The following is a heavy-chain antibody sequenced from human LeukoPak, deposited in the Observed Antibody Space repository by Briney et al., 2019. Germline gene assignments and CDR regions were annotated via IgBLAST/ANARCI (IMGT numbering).Heavy chain of an antibody. CDR2: MSHSGYP. V-gene: IGHV4-34*01. Sequence: SETLSLTCAVYGGSFSGYSWTWIRQPPGKGLEWIGEMSHSGYPNYNPSLKSRVTISVDTSKNQFSLKLSSVTAADTAVYYCARQHRGSGSAIDYWGQGTLVTVSS. D-gene: IGHD3-10*01. CDR3: ARQHRGSGSAIDY. CDR1: GGSFSGYS. J-gene: IGHJ4*02.